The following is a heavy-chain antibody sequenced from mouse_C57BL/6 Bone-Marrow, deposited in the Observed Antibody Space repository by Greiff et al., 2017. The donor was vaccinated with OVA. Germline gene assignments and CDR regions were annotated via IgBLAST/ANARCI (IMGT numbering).Heavy chain of an antibody. CDR3: ARGGPLDRYFDV. Sequence: QVQLQQPGAELVRPGSSVKLSCKASGYTFTSYWMHWVKQRPIQGLEWIGNIDPSDSETHYNQKFKDKATLTVDKSSSTAYMQLSSLTSEDSAVYYCARGGPLDRYFDVWGTGTTVTVSS. CDR1: GYTFTSYW. J-gene: IGHJ1*03. D-gene: IGHD2-10*02. CDR2: IDPSDSET. V-gene: IGHV1-52*01.